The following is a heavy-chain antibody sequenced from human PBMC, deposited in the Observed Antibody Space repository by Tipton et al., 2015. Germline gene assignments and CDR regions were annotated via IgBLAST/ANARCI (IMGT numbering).Heavy chain of an antibody. J-gene: IGHJ3*02. Sequence: GSLRLSCAASGFTFTNYDMNWIRQAPGKGLEWVSSIGRRGRTMYYADSVRGRFTISRDNAKNTLYLQMNSLRAEDTAVYYCARGGVSGGFDMWGQGTMVTVSS. CDR1: GFTFTNYD. D-gene: IGHD2-8*02. V-gene: IGHV3-11*04. CDR2: IGRRGRTM. CDR3: ARGGVSGGFDM.